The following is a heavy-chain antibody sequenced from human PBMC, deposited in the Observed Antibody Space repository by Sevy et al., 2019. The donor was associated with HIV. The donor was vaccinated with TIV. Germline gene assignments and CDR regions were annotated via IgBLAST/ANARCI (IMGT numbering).Heavy chain of an antibody. J-gene: IGHJ4*02. Sequence: GGSLRLSCAASGFTFSSYSMNWVRQAPGKGLEWVSSISSSSSYIYYADSVKGRFTISRDNAKNSLYLQMNSLRAEDTAVYYCARDFPLVGPRDYFDYWGQGTLVTVSS. CDR3: ARDFPLVGPRDYFDY. CDR2: ISSSSSYI. CDR1: GFTFSSYS. V-gene: IGHV3-21*01. D-gene: IGHD1-26*01.